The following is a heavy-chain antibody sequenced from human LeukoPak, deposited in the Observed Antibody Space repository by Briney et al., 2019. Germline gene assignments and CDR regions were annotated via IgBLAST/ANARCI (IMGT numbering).Heavy chain of an antibody. CDR3: ARLAEQLRPRNWFDP. D-gene: IGHD6-13*01. CDR1: GGSISSYY. CDR2: IYTSGST. Sequence: PSETLSLTCTVSGGSISSYYWSWIRQPAGKGLEWIGRIYTSGSTYYNPSLESRVTISVDTSKNQFSLKLSSVTAADTAVYYCARLAEQLRPRNWFDPWGQGTLVTVSS. J-gene: IGHJ5*02. V-gene: IGHV4-4*07.